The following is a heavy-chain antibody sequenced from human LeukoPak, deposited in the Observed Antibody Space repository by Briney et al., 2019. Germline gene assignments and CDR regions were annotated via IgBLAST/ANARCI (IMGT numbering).Heavy chain of an antibody. Sequence: GGSLRPSCAASGFSFSGHWMAWVRQAPGQGLEWVAKINQRGTDGYYVDSVKGRFTISRDNAKNSLYLQMNSLRVEDTAVYYCAKEEFFRLDYWGQGSLVTVSS. J-gene: IGHJ4*02. V-gene: IGHV3-7*01. CDR1: GFSFSGHW. D-gene: IGHD3/OR15-3a*01. CDR3: AKEEFFRLDY. CDR2: INQRGTDG.